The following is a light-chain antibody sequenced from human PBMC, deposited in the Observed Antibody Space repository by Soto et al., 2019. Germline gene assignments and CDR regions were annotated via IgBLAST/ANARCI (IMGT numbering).Light chain of an antibody. V-gene: IGKV1-5*01. CDR1: QTMSSW. CDR3: QQYNSYPYT. CDR2: DTS. Sequence: DIQMTQSPATLAASVGDRVTITCRASQTMSSWLAWYQQKPGKAPKLLIYDTSRVETGVPLRFSGSGSGTEFTLTISSLQPDDFATYYCQQYNSYPYTFGGATTVEIK. J-gene: IGKJ4*01.